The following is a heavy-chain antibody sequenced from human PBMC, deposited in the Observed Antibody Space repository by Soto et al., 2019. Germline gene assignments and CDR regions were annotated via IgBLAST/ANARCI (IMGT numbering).Heavy chain of an antibody. D-gene: IGHD3-10*02. CDR3: ARQYYYVSIYYFDY. CDR1: GFTFSSYA. Sequence: EVQLLESGGGLVQPGGSLRLSCAASGFTFSSYAMSWVRQAPGKGLEWVSAISGSGGSTYYADSVKGRFTISRDNSKNTLYLQMTSLRAEDTAVYYCARQYYYVSIYYFDYWGQGTLVTVSS. V-gene: IGHV3-23*01. CDR2: ISGSGGST. J-gene: IGHJ4*02.